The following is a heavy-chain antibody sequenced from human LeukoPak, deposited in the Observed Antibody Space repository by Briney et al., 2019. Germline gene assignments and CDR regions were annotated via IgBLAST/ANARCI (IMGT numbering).Heavy chain of an antibody. V-gene: IGHV3-53*01. Sequence: GGSLRLSCAASGFTVSSNHMCWVRQAPGKGLEWVSVIYSGGSTDYADSVKGRFTISRDNSKNTPYLQMNSLRAEDTAVYHCARGPAGYNWGQGTLVTVSS. J-gene: IGHJ4*02. CDR2: IYSGGST. D-gene: IGHD1-1*01. CDR3: ARGPAGYN. CDR1: GFTVSSNH.